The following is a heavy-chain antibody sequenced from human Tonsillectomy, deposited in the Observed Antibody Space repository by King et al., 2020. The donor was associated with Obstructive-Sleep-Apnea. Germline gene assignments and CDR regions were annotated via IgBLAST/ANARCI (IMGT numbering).Heavy chain of an antibody. D-gene: IGHD3/OR15-3a*01. CDR1: GFSFSSYP. V-gene: IGHV3-30*04. CDR2: ISYDASNK. J-gene: IGHJ4*02. Sequence: QVQLVESGGGVVQPGRSLRLSCAASGFSFSSYPMHWVRQAPGKGLEWVAVISYDASNKYYADSVKGRFTISRDNSKNTLYLQINSLRPDDTAVFYCVRNDFGDYWGQGTLVTVSS. CDR3: VRNDFGDY.